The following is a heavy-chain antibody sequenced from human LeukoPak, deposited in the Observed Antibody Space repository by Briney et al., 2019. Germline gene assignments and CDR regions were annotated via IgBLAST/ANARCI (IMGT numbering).Heavy chain of an antibody. CDR2: IYTSGSI. J-gene: IGHJ4*02. CDR3: ATDALGYCSSSACYFDD. D-gene: IGHD2-2*01. V-gene: IGHV4-4*09. CDR1: DGSISSYY. Sequence: SETLSVTCTVSDGSISSYYWSWIRQTPRKGLGWIGYIYTSGSINYNPDHKSRVIISVDTSKNQYSLKLSSVTAADTAVYYCATDALGYCSSSACYFDDWGQGTLVTVSS.